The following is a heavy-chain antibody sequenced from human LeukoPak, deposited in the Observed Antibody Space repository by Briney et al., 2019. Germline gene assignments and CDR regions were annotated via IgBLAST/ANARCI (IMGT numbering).Heavy chain of an antibody. CDR3: ATGDYGAFDF. D-gene: IGHD4-17*01. V-gene: IGHV3-23*01. J-gene: IGHJ3*01. CDR2: ISGSGGST. Sequence: GGSLRLSCAASGFTFSSYGMSWVRQAPGKGLEWVSAISGSGGSTYYADSVKGRFTVSRDNAKNSLYLQMNSLRAEDTAVYYCATGDYGAFDFWGQGTMVTVSS. CDR1: GFTFSSYG.